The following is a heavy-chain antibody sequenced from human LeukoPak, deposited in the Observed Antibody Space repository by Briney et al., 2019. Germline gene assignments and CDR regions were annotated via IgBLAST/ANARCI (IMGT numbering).Heavy chain of an antibody. CDR2: ISSSSSTI. CDR1: GFTFSSYS. CDR3: ARRHSYDSSGYYQRTYYYGMDV. V-gene: IGHV3-48*04. D-gene: IGHD3-22*01. Sequence: GGSLRLSCAASGFTFSSYSMNWVRQAPGKGLEWVSYISSSSSTIYYADSVKGRFTISRDNAKNSLCLQMNSLRAEDTAVYYCARRHSYDSSGYYQRTYYYGMDVWGQGTTVTVSS. J-gene: IGHJ6*02.